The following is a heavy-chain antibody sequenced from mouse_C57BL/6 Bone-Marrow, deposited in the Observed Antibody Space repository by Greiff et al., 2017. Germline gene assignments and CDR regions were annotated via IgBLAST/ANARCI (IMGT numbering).Heavy chain of an antibody. Sequence: QVQLQQPGAELVKPGASVKLSCKASGYTFTSYWMHWVKQRPGQGLEWIGMIHPNSGSTNYNEKFKSKATLTVDKSSSTAYMQLSSLTSEDSAVYYWAREGITTVGSMDYWGQGTSVTVSS. CDR1: GYTFTSYW. J-gene: IGHJ4*01. CDR3: AREGITTVGSMDY. V-gene: IGHV1-64*01. D-gene: IGHD1-1*01. CDR2: IHPNSGST.